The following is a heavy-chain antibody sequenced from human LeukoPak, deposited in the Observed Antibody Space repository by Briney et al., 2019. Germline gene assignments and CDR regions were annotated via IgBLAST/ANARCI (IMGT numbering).Heavy chain of an antibody. V-gene: IGHV1-46*01. CDR3: ARNSLYGVVDY. CDR1: GYTFTSYY. Sequence: ASVKVSCKTSGYTFTSYYIHWVRQAPGQGLEWMGIINPSGGSTSYAQKFQGRVTMTRDTSTSTVYMYLSSLRSEDTAVYYCARNSLYGVVDYWGQGTLVTVSS. J-gene: IGHJ4*02. D-gene: IGHD4-17*01. CDR2: INPSGGST.